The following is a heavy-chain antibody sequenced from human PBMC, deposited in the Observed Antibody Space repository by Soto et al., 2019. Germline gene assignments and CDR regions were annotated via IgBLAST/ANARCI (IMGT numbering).Heavy chain of an antibody. CDR2: ISAYNGNT. V-gene: IGHV1-18*01. Sequence: ASVEVSCKASGYTFTSYCISWVGQGPGQGLEVKVWISAYNGNTNYAQKLQGRVTMTTDTSTSTAYMELRSLRSDDTAVYYCARDCGTVLWFEPKLGYYYGMDVWGQGTTVTVSS. D-gene: IGHD3-10*01. J-gene: IGHJ6*02. CDR3: ARDCGTVLWFEPKLGYYYGMDV. CDR1: GYTFTSYC.